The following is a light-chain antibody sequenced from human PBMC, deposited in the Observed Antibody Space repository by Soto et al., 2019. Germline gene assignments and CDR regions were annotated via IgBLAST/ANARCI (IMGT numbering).Light chain of an antibody. CDR2: GAS. J-gene: IGKJ2*01. CDR3: QQYDIWPPYT. Sequence: VLTQSPGTLSLSPGERATLSCRASQSVSSNLAWYQQKPGQTPRLLLYGASTRATGVPPRFSGGGSGTELTVTISSLQSEDFAIYYCQQYDIWPPYTFGQGTKVDI. V-gene: IGKV3-15*01. CDR1: QSVSSN.